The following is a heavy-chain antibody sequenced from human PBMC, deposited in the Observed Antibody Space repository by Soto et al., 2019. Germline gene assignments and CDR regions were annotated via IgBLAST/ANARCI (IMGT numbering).Heavy chain of an antibody. CDR1: GDSISTDY. J-gene: IGHJ4*02. V-gene: IGHV4-59*08. CDR2: IYYGGST. CDR3: ASGFGGYPYYFDY. D-gene: IGHD5-12*01. Sequence: SETLSLTCTVSGDSISTDYWSWIRQSPGKGLEWIGFIYYGGSTNYNPSLKSRVTISVDTPKNQFSLKLSSVTAADTAVYYCASGFGGYPYYFDYWGQGTLVTVSS.